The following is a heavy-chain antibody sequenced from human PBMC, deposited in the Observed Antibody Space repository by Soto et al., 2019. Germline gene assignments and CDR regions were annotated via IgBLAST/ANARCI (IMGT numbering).Heavy chain of an antibody. D-gene: IGHD6-13*01. CDR1: GDSISRHY. J-gene: IGHJ5*02. V-gene: IGHV4-59*11. CDR3: AKDERSTWFGL. CDR2: IYHSGSA. Sequence: SETLSLTCTVSGDSISRHYWSWIRQSPGMGLEWIGTIYHSGSADYNPSLKSRVTISVDSSKTQFSLRLNSVTAADTAIYYCAKDERSTWFGLWGQGSLVTVSS.